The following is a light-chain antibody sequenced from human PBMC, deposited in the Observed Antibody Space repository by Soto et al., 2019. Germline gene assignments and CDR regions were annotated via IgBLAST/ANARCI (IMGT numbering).Light chain of an antibody. CDR2: DVT. J-gene: IGLJ2*01. Sequence: QAVVTQPRSVSGSPGQSVTISCTGTSSDVGVYNLVSWYQQHPGRAPKFLIYDVTERPSGVPDRFSGSKSGNTASLTISGLRPEDEADYYCCSYAGNYTVIFGGGTKLTVL. CDR3: CSYAGNYTVI. V-gene: IGLV2-11*01. CDR1: SSDVGVYNL.